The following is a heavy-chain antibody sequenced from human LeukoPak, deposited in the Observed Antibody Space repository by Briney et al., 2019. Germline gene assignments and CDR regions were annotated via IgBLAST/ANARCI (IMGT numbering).Heavy chain of an antibody. Sequence: PGGSLRLSCAASGFTFSSYSMNWVRQAPGKGLGWVSSISSSSSYIYYADSVKGRFTISRDNAKNSLYLQMNSLRAEDTAVYYCAGGTGDIPQGYWGQGTLVTVSS. V-gene: IGHV3-21*01. CDR1: GFTFSSYS. D-gene: IGHD1-14*01. J-gene: IGHJ4*02. CDR3: AGGTGDIPQGY. CDR2: ISSSSSYI.